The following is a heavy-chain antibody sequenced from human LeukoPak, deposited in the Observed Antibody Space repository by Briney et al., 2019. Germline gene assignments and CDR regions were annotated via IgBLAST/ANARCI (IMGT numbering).Heavy chain of an antibody. Sequence: GGSLRLSCAASGFTVSSNYMSWVRQAPGKGLEWVSVIYSGGSTYYADSVKGRFTISRDNSKSTLYLQMNSLRAEDTAVYYCARAFGSNQLDYWGQGTLVTVSS. CDR1: GFTVSSNY. D-gene: IGHD4-23*01. J-gene: IGHJ4*02. V-gene: IGHV3-66*01. CDR3: ARAFGSNQLDY. CDR2: IYSGGST.